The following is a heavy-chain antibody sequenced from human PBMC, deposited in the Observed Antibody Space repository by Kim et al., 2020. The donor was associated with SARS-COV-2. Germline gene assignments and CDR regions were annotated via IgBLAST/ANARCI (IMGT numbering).Heavy chain of an antibody. D-gene: IGHD2-15*01. CDR3: AREGGYCSGGSCYPGPGDGYYGMDV. CDR2: IYYSGST. Sequence: SETLSLTCTVSGGSISSSSYYWGWIRQPPGKGLEWIGSIYYSGSTYYNPSLKSRVTISVDTSKNQFSLKLSSVTAADTAVYYCAREGGYCSGGSCYPGPGDGYYGMDVWGQGTTVTVSS. CDR1: GGSISSSSYY. V-gene: IGHV4-39*02. J-gene: IGHJ6*02.